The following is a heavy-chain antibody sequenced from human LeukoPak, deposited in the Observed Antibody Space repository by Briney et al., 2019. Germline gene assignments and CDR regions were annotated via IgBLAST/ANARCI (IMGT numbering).Heavy chain of an antibody. V-gene: IGHV4-30-2*01. CDR2: IYHSGST. D-gene: IGHD4-17*01. CDR1: GGSISSGGYS. Sequence: SETLSLTCAVSGGSISSGGYSWSWIRQPPGKGLEWIGYIYHSGSTYYNPSLKSRVTISVDRSKNQFSLKLSSVTAADTAVYYCARAPATVTNVKSAFDIWGQGTMVTISS. CDR3: ARAPATVTNVKSAFDI. J-gene: IGHJ3*02.